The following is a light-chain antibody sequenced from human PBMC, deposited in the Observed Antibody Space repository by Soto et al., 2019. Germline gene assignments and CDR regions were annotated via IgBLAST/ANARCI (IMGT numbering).Light chain of an antibody. CDR3: QQYNNWPWT. CDR1: QSISDT. Sequence: EIVMTQSPATLSVSPGGRATLSCRASQSISDTLAWYQQKPGQAPRLLIYGASTRAPCFPARFSGSGSGTDFTLTISSLQSEDFAVYYCQQYNNWPWTFGQGTKVEIK. J-gene: IGKJ1*01. CDR2: GAS. V-gene: IGKV3-15*01.